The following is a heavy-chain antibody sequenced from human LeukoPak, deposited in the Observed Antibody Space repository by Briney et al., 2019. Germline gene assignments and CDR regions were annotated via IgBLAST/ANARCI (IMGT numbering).Heavy chain of an antibody. CDR2: IYYSGTT. V-gene: IGHV4-59*01. Sequence: SETLSLTCTISGASIDSYYWSWIRQPPGKGLEWIGYIYYSGTTNYNPSLKSRVTISVDTSKNQFSLRLSSVTAADTAVYYCARPGRAFAAYFDYWGQGTLVTVSS. J-gene: IGHJ4*02. CDR1: GASIDSYY. D-gene: IGHD6-13*01. CDR3: ARPGRAFAAYFDY.